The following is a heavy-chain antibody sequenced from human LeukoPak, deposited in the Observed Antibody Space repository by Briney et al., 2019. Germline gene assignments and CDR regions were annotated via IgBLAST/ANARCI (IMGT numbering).Heavy chain of an antibody. Sequence: GGSLRLSCAASGLNFNDTDMNWVRQAPGKGLEWVAVIWDDGSNKYYAESVKGRFTISRDISKNMLYLQMNSLRVEDTAVYYCAKERGGQDWDFDLWGHGTLVTVSS. D-gene: IGHD3-10*01. V-gene: IGHV3-33*06. J-gene: IGHJ2*01. CDR3: AKERGGQDWDFDL. CDR1: GLNFNDTD. CDR2: IWDDGSNK.